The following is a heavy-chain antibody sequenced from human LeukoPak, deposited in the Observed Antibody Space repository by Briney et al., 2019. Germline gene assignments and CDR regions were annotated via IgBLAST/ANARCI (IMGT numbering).Heavy chain of an antibody. CDR3: AKNPRLEGWIYFDS. CDR2: ISGSGGRI. D-gene: IGHD1-1*01. J-gene: IGHJ4*02. Sequence: TGGSLRLSCAASGFTFSSYSMSWVRQAPGKGLEWVSSISGSGGRIDYADSVKGRFTISRGNSKNTLSLQMNSLTAEDTAVYYCAKNPRLEGWIYFDSWGQGILVTVSS. CDR1: GFTFSSYS. V-gene: IGHV3-23*01.